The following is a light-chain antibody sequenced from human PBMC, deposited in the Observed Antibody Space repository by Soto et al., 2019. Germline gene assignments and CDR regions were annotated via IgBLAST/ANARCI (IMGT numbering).Light chain of an antibody. CDR1: QSVSSN. V-gene: IGKV3-15*01. CDR2: GAS. J-gene: IGKJ4*01. CDR3: QQYDNSPFT. Sequence: EVVMTQSPATLSVSPGERATLSCRASQSVSSNLAWYQQKPGQAPRLLIYGASTRAAGIPARFSGSGSGTDFTLTITSLQSEDFAVYYCQQYDNSPFTFGGGTKVEIK.